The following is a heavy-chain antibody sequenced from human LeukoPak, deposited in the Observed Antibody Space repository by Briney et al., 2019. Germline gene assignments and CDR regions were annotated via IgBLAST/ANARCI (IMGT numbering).Heavy chain of an antibody. Sequence: PSETLSLTCTVSGGSISSRSYYWGWIRQPPGKGLEWIGSIYYSGSTYYNPSLQSRVTISVDTSKNQFSLKLNSVTAADTAVYYCARRAGGYSHPYDYWGQGILVTVSS. V-gene: IGHV4-39*01. D-gene: IGHD4-23*01. CDR2: IYYSGST. CDR1: GGSISSRSYY. CDR3: ARRAGGYSHPYDY. J-gene: IGHJ4*02.